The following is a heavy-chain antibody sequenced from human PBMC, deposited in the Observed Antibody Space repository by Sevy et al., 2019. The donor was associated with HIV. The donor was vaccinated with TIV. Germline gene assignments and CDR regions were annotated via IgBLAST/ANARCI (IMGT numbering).Heavy chain of an antibody. D-gene: IGHD3-3*01. CDR2: ISSSSSYI. CDR3: ARAGDKKTYYDFWSGYRDYYYYGMDV. J-gene: IGHJ6*02. Sequence: GGSLRRSCAASGFTFSSYSMNWVRQAPGKGLEWVSSISSSSSYIYYADSVKGRFTISRDNAKNSLYLQMNSLRAEDTAVYYLARAGDKKTYYDFWSGYRDYYYYGMDVWGQGTTVTVSS. V-gene: IGHV3-21*01. CDR1: GFTFSSYS.